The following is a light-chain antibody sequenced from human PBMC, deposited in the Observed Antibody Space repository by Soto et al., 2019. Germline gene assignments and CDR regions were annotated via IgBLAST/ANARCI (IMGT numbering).Light chain of an antibody. CDR2: AAS. CDR1: QSISSY. J-gene: IGKJ1*01. V-gene: IGKV1-39*01. CDR3: QQSYSTPKT. Sequence: DIQMTQSPSSLSASVGDRVTITCRASQSISSYLNWYQQKPGKAPKLLIYAASSLQSGVPSRVSGSGSGTDFILTISSLQPEDFATYYCQQSYSTPKTFGQGTKVDIK.